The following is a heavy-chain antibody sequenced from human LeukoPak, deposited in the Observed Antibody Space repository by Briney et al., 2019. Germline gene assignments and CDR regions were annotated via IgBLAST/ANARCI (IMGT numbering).Heavy chain of an antibody. V-gene: IGHV3-30*18. CDR3: AKLGDRFDY. CDR1: GFTFSSYG. D-gene: IGHD2-21*01. CDR2: ISYDGSNK. Sequence: QTGGSLRLSCAASGFTFSSYGMHWVRQAPGKGLEWVAVISYDGSNKYYADSVKGRFTISRDNSKNTLYLQMNSLRAEDTAVYYCAKLGDRFDYWGQGTLVTVSS. J-gene: IGHJ4*02.